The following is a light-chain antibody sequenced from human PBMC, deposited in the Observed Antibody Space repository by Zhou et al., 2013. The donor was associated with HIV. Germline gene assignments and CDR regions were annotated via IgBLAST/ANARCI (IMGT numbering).Light chain of an antibody. Sequence: DIQMTQTPLTLSASVGDRVTITCRASQNVRRWVAWYQQKPGKAPKLLISETSNLQIGVPSRFSGSGSGTDFTLTISSLQPEDFATYYCQQSYSTSRGTWTFGQGTKVEIK. CDR2: ETS. CDR1: QNVRRW. V-gene: IGKV1-39*01. CDR3: QQSYSTSRGTWT. J-gene: IGKJ1*01.